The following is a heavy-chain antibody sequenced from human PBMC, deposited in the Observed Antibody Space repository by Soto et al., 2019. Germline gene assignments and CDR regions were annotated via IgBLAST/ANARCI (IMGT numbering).Heavy chain of an antibody. CDR3: ARGLDRAVAAADY. V-gene: IGHV1-3*01. CDR1: GYTFTSYA. D-gene: IGHD6-19*01. CDR2: INAGNGNT. Sequence: ASVKVSCKASGYTFTSYAMHWVRQAPGQRLEWMGWINAGNGNTKYSQKFQGRVTITRDTSASTAYMELSSLRSEDTAVYYCARGLDRAVAAADYWGQGTLVTVS. J-gene: IGHJ4*02.